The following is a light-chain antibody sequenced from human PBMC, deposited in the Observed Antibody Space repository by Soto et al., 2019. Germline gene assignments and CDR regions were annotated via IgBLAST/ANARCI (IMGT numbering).Light chain of an antibody. CDR1: QSVSTNY. V-gene: IGKV3-20*01. Sequence: ENGMTQSPVTLSLSPGERATLSCRASQSVSTNYVAWYQQKPGQAPRLLIYGASSRASGIPDRFSGSGSGTDFTLTISRLEPEDFAVYYCQQFGSSPRTFGQGTKVDIK. J-gene: IGKJ1*01. CDR2: GAS. CDR3: QQFGSSPRT.